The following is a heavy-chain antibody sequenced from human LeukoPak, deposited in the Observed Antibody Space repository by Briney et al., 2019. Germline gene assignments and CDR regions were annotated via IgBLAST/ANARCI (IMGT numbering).Heavy chain of an antibody. CDR1: GGSISGSSYY. CDR3: ASSPLRYFDWFVPPAPSHFDY. V-gene: IGHV4-39*07. J-gene: IGHJ4*02. CDR2: IYYSGST. Sequence: SETLSLTCTVSGGSISGSSYYWGWIRQPPGKGLEWIGSIYYSGSTYYNPSLKSRVTISVDTSKNQFSLKLSSVTAADTAVYYCASSPLRYFDWFVPPAPSHFDYWGQGTLVTVSS. D-gene: IGHD3-9*01.